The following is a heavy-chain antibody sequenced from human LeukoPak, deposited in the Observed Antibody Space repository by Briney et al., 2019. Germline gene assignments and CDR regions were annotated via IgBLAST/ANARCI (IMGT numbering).Heavy chain of an antibody. Sequence: AISGSGGSTYYADSVKGRFTISRDNSKNTLYLQMNSLRAEDTAVYYCAKKIFGVAPRMDVWGQGTTVTVSS. D-gene: IGHD3-3*01. V-gene: IGHV3-23*01. CDR2: ISGSGGST. J-gene: IGHJ6*02. CDR3: AKKIFGVAPRMDV.